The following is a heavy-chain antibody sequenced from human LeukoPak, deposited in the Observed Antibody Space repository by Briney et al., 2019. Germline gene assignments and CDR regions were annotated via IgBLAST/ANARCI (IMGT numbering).Heavy chain of an antibody. J-gene: IGHJ4*02. CDR1: GGTFSSYA. CDR3: ARGRGDTAIY. D-gene: IGHD3-10*01. Sequence: SVKVSCKASGGTFSSYAISWVRQAPGQGLEWMGRIIAIFGTANYAQKFQGRVTITTDESTSTAYMELSSLRSEDTAVYYCARGRGDTAIYWGQGTLVTVSS. V-gene: IGHV1-69*05. CDR2: IIAIFGTA.